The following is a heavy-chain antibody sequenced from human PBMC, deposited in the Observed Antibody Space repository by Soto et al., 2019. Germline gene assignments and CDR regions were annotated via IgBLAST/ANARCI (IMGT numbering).Heavy chain of an antibody. V-gene: IGHV3-21*01. CDR1: GFTFSNYS. CDR3: AKERGEVLEWFTPQLEGVYYYYGMDV. Sequence: GGSLRLSCVGSGFTFSNYSINWVRQAPGKGLEWVSSISSRSDIYFADSVKGRFTISRDNSKNTLYLQMNSLRAEDTAVYYCAKERGEVLEWFTPQLEGVYYYYGMDVWGQGTTVTVSS. J-gene: IGHJ6*02. D-gene: IGHD3-3*01. CDR2: ISSRSDI.